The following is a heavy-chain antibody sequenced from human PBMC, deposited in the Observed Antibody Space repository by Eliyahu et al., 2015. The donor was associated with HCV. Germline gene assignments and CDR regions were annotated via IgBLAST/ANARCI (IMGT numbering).Heavy chain of an antibody. D-gene: IGHD1-26*01. Sequence: QITLKESGPTLVKPTQTLTLTCTFSGFXLSTTGVAVGWXRQPPGKALXWLALINWDDEKRYSPSLKSRLTITKDTSKNQVVLTMTNMDPVDTATYYCAHRGDSGSYYLGNYYDSWGQGTLVTVSS. J-gene: IGHJ4*02. CDR3: AHRGDSGSYYLGNYYDS. CDR2: INWDDEK. CDR1: GFXLSTTGVA. V-gene: IGHV2-5*02.